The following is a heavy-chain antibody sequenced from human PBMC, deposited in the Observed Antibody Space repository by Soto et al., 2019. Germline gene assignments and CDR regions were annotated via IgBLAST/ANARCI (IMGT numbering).Heavy chain of an antibody. D-gene: IGHD4-4*01. CDR2: TRNKANSYTT. CDR3: VRVAVTTRGDY. CDR1: GVTLSDHY. J-gene: IGHJ4*02. Sequence: EVQLVESGGGLVQPGGSLRLFCAASGVTLSDHYMDWVRQAPGKGLEWVGRTRNKANSYTTEYAASVKGRFTISRDDSKNSLYLQMNSLKTEDTAVYYCVRVAVTTRGDYWGQGTLVTVSS. V-gene: IGHV3-72*01.